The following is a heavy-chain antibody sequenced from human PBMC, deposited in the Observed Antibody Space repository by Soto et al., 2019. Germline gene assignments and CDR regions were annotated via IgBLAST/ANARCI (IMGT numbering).Heavy chain of an antibody. D-gene: IGHD2-15*01. CDR1: GGTFSSYA. V-gene: IGHV1-69*01. J-gene: IGHJ4*02. CDR3: ARANLGHLVVVVAATEYYFDY. CDR2: IIPIFGTA. Sequence: QVQLVQSGAEVKKPGSSVKVSCKASGGTFSSYAISWVRQAPGQGLEWMGGIIPIFGTANYAQKFQGRVTITADESTSTDYMELSSLRSEDTAVYYCARANLGHLVVVVAATEYYFDYWGQGTLVTVSS.